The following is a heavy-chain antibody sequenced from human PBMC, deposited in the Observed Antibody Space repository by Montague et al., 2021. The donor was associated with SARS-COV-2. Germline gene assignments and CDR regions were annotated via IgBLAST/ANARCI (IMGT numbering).Heavy chain of an antibody. J-gene: IGHJ6*02. CDR2: TYYRTKWYN. CDR3: TSGREGNYNVMDV. CDR1: GDSVSIHSAT. D-gene: IGHD1-1*01. V-gene: IGHV6-1*01. Sequence: CAISGDSVSIHSATSNWLRQSPPTGFDLPGRTYYRTKWYNDYAVSVRGRVTINPDTSKNQFSLQLNSVTPEDTAIYYCTSGREGNYNVMDVWGQGTTVTVSS.